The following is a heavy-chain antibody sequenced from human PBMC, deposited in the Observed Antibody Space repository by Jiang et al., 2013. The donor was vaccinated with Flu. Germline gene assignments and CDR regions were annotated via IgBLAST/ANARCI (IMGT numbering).Heavy chain of an antibody. J-gene: IGHJ5*02. D-gene: IGHD3-3*01. Sequence: GPGLVKPSETLSLTCTVSGGSISSYYWSWIRQPPGKGLEWIGYIYYSGSTNYNPSLKSRVTISVDTSKNQFSLKLSSVTAADTAVYYCARTHDFWSGYSGSFDPWGQGTLVTVSS. CDR2: IYYSGST. V-gene: IGHV4-59*01. CDR3: ARTHDFWSGYSGSFDP. CDR1: GGSISSYY.